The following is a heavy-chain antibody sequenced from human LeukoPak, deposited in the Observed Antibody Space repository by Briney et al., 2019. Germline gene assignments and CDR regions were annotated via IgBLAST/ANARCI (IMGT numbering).Heavy chain of an antibody. CDR3: ARGRPIDYYDSSGYYFDY. CDR2: INHSGST. Sequence: PSETLSLTCAVYGGSFSGYYWSGIRQPPGKGLEWIGEINHSGSTNYNPSLKSRVTISVDTSKNQFSLKLSSVTAADTAVYYCARGRPIDYYDSSGYYFDYWGQGTLVTVSS. D-gene: IGHD3-22*01. V-gene: IGHV4-34*01. J-gene: IGHJ4*02. CDR1: GGSFSGYY.